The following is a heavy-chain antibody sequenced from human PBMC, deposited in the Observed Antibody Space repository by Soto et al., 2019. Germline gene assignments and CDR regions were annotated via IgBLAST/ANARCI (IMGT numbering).Heavy chain of an antibody. J-gene: IGHJ6*02. CDR2: ISYDGSNK. CDR1: GFTFSSYG. CDR3: AKDTLRSEVAAAGPNYYYYGMDV. Sequence: LGGSLRLSCAASGFTFSSYGMHWVRQAPGRGLEWVAVISYDGSNKYYADSVKGRFTISRDNSKNTLYLQMNSLRAEDTAVYYCAKDTLRSEVAAAGPNYYYYGMDVWSQGKTVTVSS. V-gene: IGHV3-30*18. D-gene: IGHD6-13*01.